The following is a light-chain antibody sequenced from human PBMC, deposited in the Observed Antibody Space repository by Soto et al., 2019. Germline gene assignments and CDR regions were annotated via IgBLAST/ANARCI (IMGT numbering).Light chain of an antibody. CDR2: YDS. CDR1: NIGSKN. V-gene: IGLV3-21*04. J-gene: IGLJ2*01. Sequence: SYELTQPPSVSVAPGKTARITCGGNNIGSKNVHWYQQKPGQAPVLVIYYDSDRPSGIPERFSGSNSGNTATLTISRVEAGDEADYYCQVWDSSSDRDVVFGGGTKVTVL. CDR3: QVWDSSSDRDVV.